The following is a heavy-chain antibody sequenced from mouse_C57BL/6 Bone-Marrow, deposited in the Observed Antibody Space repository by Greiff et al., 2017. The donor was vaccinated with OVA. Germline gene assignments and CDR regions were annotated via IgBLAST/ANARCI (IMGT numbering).Heavy chain of an antibody. J-gene: IGHJ2*01. Sequence: VQLQQSGAELVRPGASVKLSCTASGFNIKDYYMHWVKQRPEQGLEWIGRIDPEDGDTEYAPKFQGKATMTADTSSNTAYLQLSSLTSEDTAVYYCARCYSNYFDYWGQGTTLTVSS. V-gene: IGHV14-1*01. CDR3: ARCYSNYFDY. D-gene: IGHD2-5*01. CDR2: IDPEDGDT. CDR1: GFNIKDYY.